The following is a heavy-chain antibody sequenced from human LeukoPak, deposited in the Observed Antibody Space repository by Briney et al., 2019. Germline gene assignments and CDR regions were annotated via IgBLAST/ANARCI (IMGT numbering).Heavy chain of an antibody. Sequence: TSETLSLTCTVSGGSISSGGYYWSWIRQHPGKGLEWIGYIYYSGSTYYNPSLKSRVTISVDTSKNQFSLKLSSVTAADTAVYYCARGGARYYYDSSGLTFDYWGQGTLVTVSS. J-gene: IGHJ4*02. CDR2: IYYSGST. CDR1: GGSISSGGYY. V-gene: IGHV4-31*03. D-gene: IGHD3-22*01. CDR3: ARGGARYYYDSSGLTFDY.